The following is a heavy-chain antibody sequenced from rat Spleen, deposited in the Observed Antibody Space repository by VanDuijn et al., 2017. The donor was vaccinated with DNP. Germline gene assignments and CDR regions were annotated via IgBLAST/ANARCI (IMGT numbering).Heavy chain of an antibody. Sequence: QIQLQRSGAELAKPGSSVTISCKASGYKFANNYIGWIKQTTGQGLEYIGYINMGSGGMSYNEKFKGKATLTVDKSSSTAFMHLSSLTPDDSAVYYCARGGDGIWFVYWGQGTLVTVSS. J-gene: IGHJ3*01. D-gene: IGHD1-1*01. CDR2: INMGSGGM. CDR3: ARGGDGIWFVY. V-gene: IGHV1-43*01. CDR1: GYKFANNY.